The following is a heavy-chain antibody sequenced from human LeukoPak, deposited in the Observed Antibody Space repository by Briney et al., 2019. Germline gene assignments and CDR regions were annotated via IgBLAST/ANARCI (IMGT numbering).Heavy chain of an antibody. V-gene: IGHV1-18*04. Sequence: ASVKVSCKASGYTFTSYYMHWVRQAPGQGLEWMGWISAYNGNTHYAQNLQGRVTMTTDTSTSTAYMELKSLRSDDTAVYYCARERLGLSRGSSWYRNWFDPWGQGTLVTVSS. J-gene: IGHJ5*02. D-gene: IGHD6-13*01. CDR3: ARERLGLSRGSSWYRNWFDP. CDR1: GYTFTSYY. CDR2: ISAYNGNT.